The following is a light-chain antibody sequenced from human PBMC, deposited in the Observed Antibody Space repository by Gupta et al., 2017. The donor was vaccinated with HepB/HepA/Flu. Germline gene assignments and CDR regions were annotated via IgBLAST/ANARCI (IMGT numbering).Light chain of an antibody. V-gene: IGLV1-47*01. J-gene: IGLJ3*02. CDR1: SSDIGSNS. Sequence: QSVLTQSPSASGTPGQRVTISCSGSSSDIGSNSVYWYQQFPGMAPKLLIYNNDQRPSGVPDRFSGSKSRTSSSLAISGLRSEDEADYVCATWDDSLSGRRVFGGGSKLSVL. CDR2: NND. CDR3: ATWDDSLSGRRV.